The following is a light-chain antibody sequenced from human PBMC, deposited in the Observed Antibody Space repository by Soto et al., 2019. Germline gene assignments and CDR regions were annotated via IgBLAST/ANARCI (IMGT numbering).Light chain of an antibody. CDR3: SSYTSSSPFV. Sequence: QSALTQPASVSGSPGQSITISCTGTSRDVGGYNYVSWYQQLPGKAPKLMIYDVSNRPSGVSNRFSGSKSGNTASLTISGLQAEDEADYYCSSYTSSSPFVFGTGTQLTVL. J-gene: IGLJ7*01. CDR1: SRDVGGYNY. V-gene: IGLV2-14*01. CDR2: DVS.